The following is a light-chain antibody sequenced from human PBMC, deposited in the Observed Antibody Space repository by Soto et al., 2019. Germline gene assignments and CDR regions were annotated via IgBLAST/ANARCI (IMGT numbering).Light chain of an antibody. Sequence: DIQMTQSPSSLSASVGDRVTITCRASQGISNYLAWYQQKPGKVPTLLIYSASTLQSGGPSRFSGSGSGTDFTLTISSMQPEDDATDYCQKYNSAPWTFGGGTKVEIK. V-gene: IGKV1-27*01. CDR3: QKYNSAPWT. CDR1: QGISNY. J-gene: IGKJ4*01. CDR2: SAS.